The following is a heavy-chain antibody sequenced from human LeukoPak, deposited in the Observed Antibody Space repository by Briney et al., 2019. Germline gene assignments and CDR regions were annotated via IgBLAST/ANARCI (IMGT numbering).Heavy chain of an antibody. J-gene: IGHJ4*02. D-gene: IGHD1-1*01. V-gene: IGHV3-23*01. CDR1: GFTFSSYA. Sequence: TGGSLRLSGSGSGFTFSSYAMSWVRQAPGKGLEWFSAISGSGGSTYYADSVKGRFTMSRDNSKNTLELQMNSLRAEDTAVYYCAKCAPTGHRDYWGQGNLVTVSS. CDR3: AKCAPTGHRDY. CDR2: ISGSGGST.